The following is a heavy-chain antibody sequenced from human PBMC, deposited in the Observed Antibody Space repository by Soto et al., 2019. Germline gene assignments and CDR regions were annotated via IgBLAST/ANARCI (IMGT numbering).Heavy chain of an antibody. V-gene: IGHV3-48*01. CDR1: GFTFSSYS. D-gene: IGHD5-12*01. CDR2: ISSSSSTI. Sequence: GGSLRLSCAASGFTFSSYSMNWVRQAPGKGLEWVSYISSSSSTIYYADSVKGRFTISRDNAKNSLYLQMNSLRAEDTAVYYCARDGRHGYEDYWGQGTLVTVPS. CDR3: ARDGRHGYEDY. J-gene: IGHJ4*02.